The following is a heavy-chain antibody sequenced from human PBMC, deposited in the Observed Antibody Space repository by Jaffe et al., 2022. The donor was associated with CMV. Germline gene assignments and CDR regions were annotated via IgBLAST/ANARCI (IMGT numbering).Heavy chain of an antibody. J-gene: IGHJ6*02. Sequence: QVQLVQSGAEVKKPGASVKVSCKASGYTFTSYDINWVRQATGQGLEWMGWMNPNSGNTGYAQKFQGRVTMTRNTSISTAYMELSSLRSEDTAVYYCARGAGPSHVLLWFGELLPPGSYYYYGMDVWGQGTTVTVSS. CDR3: ARGAGPSHVLLWFGELLPPGSYYYYGMDV. CDR1: GYTFTSYD. D-gene: IGHD3-10*01. CDR2: MNPNSGNT. V-gene: IGHV1-8*01.